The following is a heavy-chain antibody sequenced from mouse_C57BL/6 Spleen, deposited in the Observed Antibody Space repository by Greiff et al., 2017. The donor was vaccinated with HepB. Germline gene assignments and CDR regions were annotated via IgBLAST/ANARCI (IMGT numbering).Heavy chain of an antibody. Sequence: VQLQQSGAELMKPGASVKLSCKATGYTFTGYWIEWVKQRPGHGLEWIGEILPGSGSTNYNEKFKGKATFTADTSSNTAYMQLSSLTTEDSAIYYCARFRYYGSSYYYYAMDYWGQGTSVTVSS. CDR2: ILPGSGST. D-gene: IGHD1-1*01. V-gene: IGHV1-9*01. CDR1: GYTFTGYW. J-gene: IGHJ4*01. CDR3: ARFRYYGSSYYYYAMDY.